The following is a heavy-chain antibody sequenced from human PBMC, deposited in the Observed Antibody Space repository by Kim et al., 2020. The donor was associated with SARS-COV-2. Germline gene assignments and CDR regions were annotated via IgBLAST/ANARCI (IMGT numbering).Heavy chain of an antibody. D-gene: IGHD1-26*01. V-gene: IGHV1-8*01. CDR3: ARGALHYIVGATMDWFDP. Sequence: ASVKVSCKASGYTFTSYDINWVRQATGQGLEWMGWMNPNSGNTGYAQKFQGRVTMTRNTSISTAYMELSSLRSEDTAVYYCARGALHYIVGATMDWFDPWGQGTLVTVSS. CDR2: MNPNSGNT. CDR1: GYTFTSYD. J-gene: IGHJ5*02.